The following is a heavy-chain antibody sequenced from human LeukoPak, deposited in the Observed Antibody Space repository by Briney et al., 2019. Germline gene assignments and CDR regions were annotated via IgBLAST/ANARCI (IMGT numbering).Heavy chain of an antibody. V-gene: IGHV3-7*01. CDR3: ARDHQTAFDY. Sequence: PGGSLRLSCAASGFTVSSNYMSWVRQAPGKGLEWVATIEQNGNEKHYVDSVKGRFAISRDNAKNSLYLQMNSLRAEDTAVYYCARDHQTAFDYWGQGTLVTVSS. CDR1: GFTVSSNY. J-gene: IGHJ4*02. D-gene: IGHD1-1*01. CDR2: IEQNGNEK.